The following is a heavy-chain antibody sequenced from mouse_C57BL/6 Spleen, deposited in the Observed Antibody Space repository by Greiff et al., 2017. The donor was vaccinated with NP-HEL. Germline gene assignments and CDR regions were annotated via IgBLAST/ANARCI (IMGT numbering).Heavy chain of an antibody. CDR3: ARDPDYYGSSQYFDY. D-gene: IGHD1-1*01. CDR1: GFTFSSYA. CDR2: ISDGGSYT. Sequence: EVKVVESGGGLVKPGGSLKLSCAASGFTFSSYAMSWVRQTPEKRLEWVATISDGGSYTYYPDNVKGRFTISRDNAKNNLYLQMSHLKSEDTAMYYCARDPDYYGSSQYFDYWGQGTTLTVSS. V-gene: IGHV5-4*01. J-gene: IGHJ2*01.